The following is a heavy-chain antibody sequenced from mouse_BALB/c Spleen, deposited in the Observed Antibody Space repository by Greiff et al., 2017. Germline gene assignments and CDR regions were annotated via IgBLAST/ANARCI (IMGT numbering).Heavy chain of an antibody. CDR2: ISSGGSYT. CDR3: ARGEGASFDY. V-gene: IGHV5-6*02. D-gene: IGHD3-1*01. CDR1: GFTFSSYG. Sequence: EVKLMESGGDLVKPGGSLKLSCAASGFTFSSYGMSWVRQTPDKRLEWVATISSGGSYTYYPDSVKGRFTISRDNAKNTLYLQMSSLKSEDTAMYYCARGEGASFDYWGQGTTLTVSS. J-gene: IGHJ2*01.